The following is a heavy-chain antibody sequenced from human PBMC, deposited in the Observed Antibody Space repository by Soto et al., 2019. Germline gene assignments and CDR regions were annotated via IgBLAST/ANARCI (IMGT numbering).Heavy chain of an antibody. V-gene: IGHV4-59*08. D-gene: IGHD2-15*01. Sequence: SETLSLTCTVSGGSISSYYWSWIRQPPGKGLEWIGYIYYSGSTNYNPSLKSRVTISVDTSKNQFSLKLSSVTAADTAVYYCATLPPRIVVVVLPLPSWGQGTLVTVSS. CDR2: IYYSGST. CDR3: ATLPPRIVVVVLPLPS. J-gene: IGHJ4*02. CDR1: GGSISSYY.